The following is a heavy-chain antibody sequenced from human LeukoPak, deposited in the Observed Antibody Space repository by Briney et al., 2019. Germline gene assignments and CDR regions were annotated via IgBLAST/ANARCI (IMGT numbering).Heavy chain of an antibody. CDR1: KYTFTDYY. V-gene: IGHV1-2*02. J-gene: IGHJ4*02. CDR2: INPNSGGT. Sequence: ASVKVSCKASKYTFTDYYMHWVRQAPGQGLEWMGWINPNSGGTNYAQKSQGRVAMTRDTSISTAYMELSSLRSDDTAIYYCARLMAPVGKRSTPFNYWGQGTLVTVSS. D-gene: IGHD1-1*01. CDR3: ARLMAPVGKRSTPFNY.